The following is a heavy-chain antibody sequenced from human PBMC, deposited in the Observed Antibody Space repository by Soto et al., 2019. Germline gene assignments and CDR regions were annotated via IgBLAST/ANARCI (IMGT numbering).Heavy chain of an antibody. J-gene: IGHJ4*02. CDR3: TGGDIAGDFDY. Sequence: DVQLVESGGGLVKPGGSLRLSCVASAFCFSNAWMNWVRQAPGKGLEWVGRIKLKVDGGSTSYAAPVNGRFTLSRDDSRNTLYLQMNSLKTDDTGVYFCTGGDIAGDFDYWGQGTLVTVSS. D-gene: IGHD5-12*01. V-gene: IGHV3-15*01. CDR1: AFCFSNAW. CDR2: IKLKVDGGST.